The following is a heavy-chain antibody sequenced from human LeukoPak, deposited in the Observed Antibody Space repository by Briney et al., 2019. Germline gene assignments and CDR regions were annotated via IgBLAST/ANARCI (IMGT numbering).Heavy chain of an antibody. CDR1: GYTFTGYY. Sequence: ASVKVSCKASGYTFTGYYMHWVRQAPGQGLEWMGWINPNSGGTNYAQKFQGRVTMTRDTSISTAYMELSRLRSDDTAVYYCARSLRRITMVRGVTGGVDPWGQGTLVTVSS. J-gene: IGHJ5*02. D-gene: IGHD3-10*01. V-gene: IGHV1-2*02. CDR2: INPNSGGT. CDR3: ARSLRRITMVRGVTGGVDP.